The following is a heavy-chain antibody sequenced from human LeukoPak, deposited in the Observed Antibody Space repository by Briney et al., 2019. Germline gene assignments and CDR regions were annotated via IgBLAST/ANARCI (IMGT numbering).Heavy chain of an antibody. CDR3: ARDPGITMVRGVIPNYYMDV. D-gene: IGHD3-10*01. CDR1: GFTFSSYA. Sequence: GGSLRLSCEASGFTFSSYAMHWVRQAPGKGLEWVAVISYDGSNKYYADSVKGRFTISRDNSKNTLYLQMNSLRAEDTAVYYCARDPGITMVRGVIPNYYMDVWGKGTTVTVSS. V-gene: IGHV3-30*04. CDR2: ISYDGSNK. J-gene: IGHJ6*03.